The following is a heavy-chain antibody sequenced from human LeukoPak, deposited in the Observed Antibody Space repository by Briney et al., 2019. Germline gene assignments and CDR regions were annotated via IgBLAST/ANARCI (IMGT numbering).Heavy chain of an antibody. CDR3: AASVIQLWLRFGY. V-gene: IGHV1-69*13. Sequence: RGASVKVSCKASGGTFSSYAISWVRQAPGQGLEWMGGIIPIFGTANYAQKFQGRVTITADESTSTAYMELSSLRSEDTAVYYCAASVIQLWLRFGYWGQGTLVTVSS. J-gene: IGHJ4*02. CDR2: IIPIFGTA. CDR1: GGTFSSYA. D-gene: IGHD5-18*01.